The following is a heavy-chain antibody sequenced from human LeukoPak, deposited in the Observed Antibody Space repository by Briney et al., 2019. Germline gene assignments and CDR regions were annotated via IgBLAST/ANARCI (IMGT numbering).Heavy chain of an antibody. Sequence: GESLKISCKGSGYSFTNYWIGRVRQMPGKGPEWMGIIYPGDSDTRYSPSFQGQVTISADKSISTAYLQWSSLKASDTAMYYCARHLRLWQNWFDPWGQGTLVTVSS. D-gene: IGHD5-18*01. V-gene: IGHV5-51*01. CDR1: GYSFTNYW. J-gene: IGHJ5*02. CDR2: IYPGDSDT. CDR3: ARHLRLWQNWFDP.